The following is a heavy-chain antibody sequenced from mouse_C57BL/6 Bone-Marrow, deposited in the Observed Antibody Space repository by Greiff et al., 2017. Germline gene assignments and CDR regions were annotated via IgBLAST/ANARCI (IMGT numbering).Heavy chain of an antibody. CDR3: ARSVITTVVAPFAY. D-gene: IGHD1-1*01. V-gene: IGHV1-19*01. CDR2: INPYNGGT. Sequence: EVQLQQSGPVLVKPGASVKMSCKASGYTFTDYYMNWVKQSHGKSLEWIGVINPYNGGTSYNQKLKGKATLTVDKSSSTAYMELNSLTSEDSAVYYCARSVITTVVAPFAYWGQGTLVTVSA. CDR1: GYTFTDYY. J-gene: IGHJ3*01.